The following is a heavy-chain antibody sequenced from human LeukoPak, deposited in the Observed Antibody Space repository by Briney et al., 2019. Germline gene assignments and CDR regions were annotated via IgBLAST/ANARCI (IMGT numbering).Heavy chain of an antibody. CDR3: ATQWDGGAGAFDT. V-gene: IGHV3-7*01. CDR2: INENGGEI. CDR1: GFSISSSW. J-gene: IGHJ3*02. D-gene: IGHD1-26*01. Sequence: GGSLRLSCAASGFSISSSWMIWVRQAPGQGLEWVASINENGGEIHYVDSVKGRFTISRDNAKNSLYLQMNSLRAEDTAMYYCATQWDGGAGAFDTWGQGTMVTVSS.